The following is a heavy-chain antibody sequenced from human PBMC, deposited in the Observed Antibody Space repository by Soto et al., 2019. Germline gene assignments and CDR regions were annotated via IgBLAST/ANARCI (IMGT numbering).Heavy chain of an antibody. D-gene: IGHD2-2*01. V-gene: IGHV3-23*01. Sequence: GGSLRLSCAASGFTFSSYAMSLVRQTPGKGLECVSAISGSGASTYYADSGKGRFTISRENSKNTLCLQMNGLRAEDTAVYYCAKDPASLVVPSARRFDPWGQGTLVTVSS. CDR3: AKDPASLVVPSARRFDP. CDR2: ISGSGAST. J-gene: IGHJ5*02. CDR1: GFTFSSYA.